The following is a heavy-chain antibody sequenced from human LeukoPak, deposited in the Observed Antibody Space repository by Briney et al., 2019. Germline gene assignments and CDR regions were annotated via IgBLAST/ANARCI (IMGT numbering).Heavy chain of an antibody. V-gene: IGHV3-23*01. Sequence: GGSLRLSCAAPGFTFSSYAMSWVRQAPGKGLEWVSAISGSGGSTYYADSVKGRFTISRDNSKNTLYLQMNSLRAEDTAVYYCAKTTGSGSYGFDYWGQGTLVTVSS. CDR3: AKTTGSGSYGFDY. D-gene: IGHD1-26*01. CDR2: ISGSGGST. CDR1: GFTFSSYA. J-gene: IGHJ4*02.